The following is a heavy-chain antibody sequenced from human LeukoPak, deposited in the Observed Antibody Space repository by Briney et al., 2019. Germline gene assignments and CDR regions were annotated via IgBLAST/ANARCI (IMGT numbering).Heavy chain of an antibody. CDR1: GYTITNNY. D-gene: IGHD5-24*01. CDR3: ATDHSMANTAWWFDP. CDR2: INPSGTGT. V-gene: IGHV1-46*01. Sequence: ASVNVSCKASGYTITNNYMHWVRQAPGQGLEWMGVINPSGTGTSYAQKFQGRITMSRDTSTSTVYMELSSLRSEDTAFYYCATDHSMANTAWWFDPWGQGTLVTVSS. J-gene: IGHJ5*02.